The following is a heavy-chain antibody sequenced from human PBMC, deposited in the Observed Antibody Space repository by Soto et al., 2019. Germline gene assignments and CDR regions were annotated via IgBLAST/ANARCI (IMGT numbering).Heavy chain of an antibody. Sequence: GGSLRLSCAASGFTFSSYAMSWVRQAPGKGLEWVSAISGSGGSTYYADSVKGRFTISRDNSKNTLYLQMNSLRAEDTAVYYCAKGPLVVPAYNWFDPWGQGTLVTVSS. CDR3: AKGPLVVPAYNWFDP. CDR1: GFTFSSYA. J-gene: IGHJ5*02. V-gene: IGHV3-23*01. CDR2: ISGSGGST. D-gene: IGHD2-2*01.